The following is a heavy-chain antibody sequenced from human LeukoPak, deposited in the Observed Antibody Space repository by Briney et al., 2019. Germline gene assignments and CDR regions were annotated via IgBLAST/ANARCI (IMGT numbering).Heavy chain of an antibody. Sequence: SETLSLTCSVSGGSISSYSWTWIRQPPGKGLEWIGEIYHSGSSNYNPSLQSRVTISIDKSKNHFSLNLSSVTAADTAVYYCARIPNSSTWSDAFDIWGQGTMVTVSS. V-gene: IGHV4/OR15-8*01. CDR2: IYHSGSS. CDR1: GGSISSYS. CDR3: ARIPNSSTWSDAFDI. D-gene: IGHD6-13*01. J-gene: IGHJ3*02.